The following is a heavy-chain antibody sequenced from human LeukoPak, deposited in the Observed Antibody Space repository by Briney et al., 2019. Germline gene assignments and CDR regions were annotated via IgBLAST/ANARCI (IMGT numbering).Heavy chain of an antibody. Sequence: GGSLRLSCAASGFTFINYAMSWVRQAPGKGLEWVSGISGPGGSTNYADSVKGRFTISRDSSNNTLSLQMDSLRAEDTAVYYCARGHSSGWYWAADYWGQGTLVTVSS. CDR1: GFTFINYA. V-gene: IGHV3-23*01. J-gene: IGHJ4*02. D-gene: IGHD6-19*01. CDR2: ISGPGGST. CDR3: ARGHSSGWYWAADY.